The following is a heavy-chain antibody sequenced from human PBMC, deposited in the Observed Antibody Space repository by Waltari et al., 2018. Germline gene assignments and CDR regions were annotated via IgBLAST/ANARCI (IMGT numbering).Heavy chain of an antibody. CDR2: IDWDDDK. CDR3: ARIRLGYTTNWMNYYGMDV. CDR1: GFSLSTHGMC. J-gene: IGHJ6*02. V-gene: IGHV2-70*15. D-gene: IGHD6-13*01. Sequence: QVTLRESGPALVKPTQTLTLTCTFSGFSLSTHGMCVSWIRQPPGKPLEWLARIDWDDDKYYSTSLQTRLTISKDTSQNQVVLIMTNMDPVDTATYYCARIRLGYTTNWMNYYGMDVWGQGTTVAVSS.